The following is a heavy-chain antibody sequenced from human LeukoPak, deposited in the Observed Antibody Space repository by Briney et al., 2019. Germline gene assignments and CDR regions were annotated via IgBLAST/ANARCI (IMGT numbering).Heavy chain of an antibody. J-gene: IGHJ4*02. V-gene: IGHV3-23*01. D-gene: IGHD4-17*01. CDR3: AKDDDDGDHVVVDH. CDR2: ISGSVGSS. CDR1: GFTFSSYA. Sequence: SGGSLRLSCAASGFTFSSYAMGWVRQALGKGLDWVSLISGSVGSSYYADSVKGQFTVSRDNSKNTEYLQMNSLRAEDTAIYYCAKDDDDGDHVVVDHWGQGTLVTVSS.